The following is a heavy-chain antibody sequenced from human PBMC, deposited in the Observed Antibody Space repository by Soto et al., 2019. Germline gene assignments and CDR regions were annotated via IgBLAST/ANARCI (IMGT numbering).Heavy chain of an antibody. Sequence: EVQLVESGGGLIQPGGSLRLSCAASGFTFSNYWMYWVRQAPGKGLVWVSRVNNDGTDTTHADSVKGRFTISRDNAENTLYLQMNSLRAEDTAVYYCARGGLQHALDVWGQGSTVSVSS. D-gene: IGHD6-13*01. CDR3: ARGGLQHALDV. V-gene: IGHV3-74*03. CDR1: GFTFSNYW. CDR2: VNNDGTDT. J-gene: IGHJ6*02.